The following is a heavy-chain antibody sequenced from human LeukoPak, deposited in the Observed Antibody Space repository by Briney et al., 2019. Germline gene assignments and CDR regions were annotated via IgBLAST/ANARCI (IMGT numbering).Heavy chain of an antibody. J-gene: IGHJ4*02. Sequence: GSSVKVSCKASGGTFSSYAISWVRQAPGQGLEWMGGIIPIFGTVNYAQKFQGRVTIIADKSTSIAYMELSSLRSEDTAVYYCAAQTDVSLRDPGYWGQGTLVTVSS. CDR1: GGTFSSYA. CDR2: IIPIFGTV. V-gene: IGHV1-69*06. CDR3: AAQTDVSLRDPGY. D-gene: IGHD3-16*01.